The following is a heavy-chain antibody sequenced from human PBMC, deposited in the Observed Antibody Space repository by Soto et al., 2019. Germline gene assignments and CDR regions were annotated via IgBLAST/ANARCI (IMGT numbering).Heavy chain of an antibody. Sequence: GSLRLSCAASGFTFSSYSMNWVRQAPGKGLEWVSSISSSSSYIYYADSVEGRFTISRDNAKNSLYLQMNSLRAEDTAVYYCARDVLAARPQGGYWGQGTLVTVSS. V-gene: IGHV3-21*01. D-gene: IGHD6-6*01. J-gene: IGHJ4*02. CDR2: ISSSSSYI. CDR1: GFTFSSYS. CDR3: ARDVLAARPQGGY.